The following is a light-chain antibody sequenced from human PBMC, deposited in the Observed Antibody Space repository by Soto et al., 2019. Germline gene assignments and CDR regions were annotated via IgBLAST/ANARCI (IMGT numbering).Light chain of an antibody. V-gene: IGKV3-15*01. Sequence: ETGVTQSPPTLSVSPGERATLSCRASQSVNSNLPWYQQKLGRAPRVLTFGASTRPTGIPARFRGSGSGTEFSLTITSRQPEDFAVYYCQRNNTCAWTFGQGTKVDIK. J-gene: IGKJ1*01. CDR3: QRNNTCAWT. CDR2: GAS. CDR1: QSVNSN.